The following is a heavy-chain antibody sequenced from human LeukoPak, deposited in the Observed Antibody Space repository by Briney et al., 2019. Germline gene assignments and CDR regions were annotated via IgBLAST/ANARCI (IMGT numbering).Heavy chain of an antibody. CDR2: INPDGSGT. V-gene: IGHV3-74*01. Sequence: PGWSLRLSCAASGFTFSSSWMHWVRQAPGRGLVWVSRINPDGSGTGYADSVKGRFTISRDNAKNTLYLQMNSLRAEDTAVYYCARESGAAAPGYWGQGTLVTVSS. CDR1: GFTFSSSW. CDR3: ARESGAAAPGY. J-gene: IGHJ4*02. D-gene: IGHD6-13*01.